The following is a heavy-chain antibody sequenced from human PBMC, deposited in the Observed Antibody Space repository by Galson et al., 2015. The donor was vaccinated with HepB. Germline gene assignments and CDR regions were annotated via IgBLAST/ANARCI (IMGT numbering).Heavy chain of an antibody. CDR3: ARAAMTGCSGGSCYGGYYMDV. Sequence: SLRLSCAASGFTFSSYSMNWVRQAPGKGLEWVSSISSSSSYIYYADSVKGRFTISRDNAKNSLYLQMNSLRAEDTAVYYCARAAMTGCSGGSCYGGYYMDVWGKGTTVTVSS. V-gene: IGHV3-21*01. J-gene: IGHJ6*03. CDR2: ISSSSSYI. CDR1: GFTFSSYS. D-gene: IGHD2-15*01.